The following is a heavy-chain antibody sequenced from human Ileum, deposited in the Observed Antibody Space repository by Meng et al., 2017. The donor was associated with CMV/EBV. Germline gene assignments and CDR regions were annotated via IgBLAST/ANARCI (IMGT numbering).Heavy chain of an antibody. CDR2: INPNSGGT. Sequence: ASVKVSCKASGYTFTGHYIHWVRQAPGQGPEWMGWINPNSGGTNYAQKFQGRVTMTRDTSISTAYMELRRLKSDDTAVYYCARTDCGTTSCYPYWFDPWGQGTQVTVSS. J-gene: IGHJ5*02. D-gene: IGHD2-2*01. CDR3: ARTDCGTTSCYPYWFDP. CDR1: GYTFTGHY. V-gene: IGHV1-2*02.